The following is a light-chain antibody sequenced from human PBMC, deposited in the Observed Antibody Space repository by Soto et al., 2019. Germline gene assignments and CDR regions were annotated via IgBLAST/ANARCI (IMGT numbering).Light chain of an antibody. CDR2: DVS. J-gene: IGLJ1*01. CDR1: SSDVGAYNF. V-gene: IGLV2-14*01. Sequence: QSVLTQPASVSGSPGESITISCTGTSSDVGAYNFVSWYQQDPGKAPKLMIYDVSSRPSGVSNRFSGSKSGHTASLTISGLQAEDEADYYCSSYTSSSTDVFGTGTQLTVL. CDR3: SSYTSSSTDV.